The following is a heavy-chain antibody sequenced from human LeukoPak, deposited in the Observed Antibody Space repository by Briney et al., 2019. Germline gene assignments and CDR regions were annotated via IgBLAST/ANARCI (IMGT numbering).Heavy chain of an antibody. CDR1: GYSFTSYW. V-gene: IGHV5-51*01. CDR2: IYPGDSDT. D-gene: IGHD3-10*01. J-gene: IGHJ4*02. CDR3: ARLKKPDGSGSYSQY. Sequence: GESLKISCKGSGYSFTSYWIGWVRQMPGKGLEWMGIIYPGDSDTRYSPSFQGQVTISADKSFSTAYLQWSSLKASDTAMYYCARLKKPDGSGSYSQYWGQGTLVTVSS.